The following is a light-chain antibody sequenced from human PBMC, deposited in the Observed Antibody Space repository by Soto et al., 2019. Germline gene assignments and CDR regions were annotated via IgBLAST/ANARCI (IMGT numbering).Light chain of an antibody. CDR3: QQYGTSPRT. CDR1: QTVRSNY. CDR2: GAS. Sequence: EIVLTQSPGTLSLSPGDRATLSCRASQTVRSNYLAWYQQKPGQTPRLLIYGASNRATDIPDRCSGSGSGTDFTLTISRLEPEDCGMYYCQQYGTSPRTFGQGTKVE. V-gene: IGKV3-20*01. J-gene: IGKJ1*01.